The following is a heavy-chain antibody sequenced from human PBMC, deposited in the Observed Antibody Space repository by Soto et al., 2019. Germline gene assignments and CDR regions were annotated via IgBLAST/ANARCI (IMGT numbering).Heavy chain of an antibody. D-gene: IGHD6-19*01. CDR3: ARVPTYSNGLFYFDY. CDR1: GFTFSDYY. V-gene: IGHV3-11*06. Sequence: QVQLVESGGGLVKPGGSLRLSCAASGFTFSDYYMSWIRQAPGKGLEWVSYIRSRRSDTNYADSVKGRFTIARDNAANSLFLQMNSLRAEDTAVYYCARVPTYSNGLFYFDYWGRGTLVTVSS. J-gene: IGHJ4*02. CDR2: IRSRRSDT.